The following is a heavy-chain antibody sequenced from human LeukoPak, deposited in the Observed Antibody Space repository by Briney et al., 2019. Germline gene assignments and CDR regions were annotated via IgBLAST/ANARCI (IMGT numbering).Heavy chain of an antibody. D-gene: IGHD1-26*01. CDR2: IYNSGST. V-gene: IGHV4-59*08. Sequence: SETLSLTCAVSGDSISSHYWSWIRQPPGKGLEWIGFIYNSGSTSYNPSLKSRVTISLDSSKNQFYLKLSSVTAADTAVYYCARRGVGATTWDAFDIWGQGTLVTVSS. CDR1: GDSISSHY. J-gene: IGHJ3*02. CDR3: ARRGVGATTWDAFDI.